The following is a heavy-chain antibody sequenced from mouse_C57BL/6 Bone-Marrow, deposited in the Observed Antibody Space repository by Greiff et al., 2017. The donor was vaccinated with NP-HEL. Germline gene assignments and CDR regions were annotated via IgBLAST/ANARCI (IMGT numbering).Heavy chain of an antibody. CDR3: ARGDY. V-gene: IGHV1-69*01. Sequence: QVQLQQPGAELVMPGASVKLSCKASGYTFTSYWMHWVKQRPGQGLEWIGEIDPSDSYTNYNQKFKGKSTLTVDKSASTAYMQLSSLTSEDSAAYYCARGDYWGQGTTLTVSS. CDR1: GYTFTSYW. CDR2: IDPSDSYT. J-gene: IGHJ2*01.